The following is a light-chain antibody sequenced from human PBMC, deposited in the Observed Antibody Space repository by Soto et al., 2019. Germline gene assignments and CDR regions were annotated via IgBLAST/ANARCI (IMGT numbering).Light chain of an antibody. V-gene: IGKV3-20*01. Sequence: EMVLTQSPGTLSLSPGERATLSCRASQSVRGSYLAWYQQKPGQAPRLLIFGAASRATGIPDRFSGRGSGTDFTLTISRLEPEDFAVYYCQQYGSSSTFGQGTRLEIK. CDR3: QQYGSSST. J-gene: IGKJ5*01. CDR1: QSVRGSY. CDR2: GAA.